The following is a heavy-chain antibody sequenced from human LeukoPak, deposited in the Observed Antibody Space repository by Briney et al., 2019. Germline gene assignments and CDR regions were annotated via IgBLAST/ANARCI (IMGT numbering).Heavy chain of an antibody. J-gene: IGHJ4*02. V-gene: IGHV4-39*07. D-gene: IGHD1-26*01. CDR1: GGSISSGSYY. Sequence: SQTLSLTCTVSGGSISSGSYYWSWIRQPPGKGLEWIGEINRSGTTNYNPTLKSRVTISVDTSKSQVSLKLTSVTAADTAVYYCARDSLSGSYLELFDYWGQGTLVTVSS. CDR3: ARDSLSGSYLELFDY. CDR2: INRSGTT.